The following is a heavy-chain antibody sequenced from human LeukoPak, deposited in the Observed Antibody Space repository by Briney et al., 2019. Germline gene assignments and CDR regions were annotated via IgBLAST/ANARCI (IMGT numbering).Heavy chain of an antibody. CDR2: ISSSSSTI. CDR3: ARPDSGSYLYFDY. CDR1: GFTFSSYS. Sequence: GGSLRLSCAASGFTFSSYSMNWVRQAPGKGLEWVSYISSSSSTIYYADSVKGRFTISRDNAKNSLYLQMNSLRAEDTAVYYCARPDSGSYLYFDYWGQGTLVTVSS. V-gene: IGHV3-48*01. J-gene: IGHJ4*02. D-gene: IGHD1-26*01.